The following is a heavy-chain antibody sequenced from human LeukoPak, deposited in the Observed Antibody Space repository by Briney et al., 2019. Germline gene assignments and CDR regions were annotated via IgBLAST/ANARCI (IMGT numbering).Heavy chain of an antibody. CDR1: GGTFSSYA. J-gene: IGHJ4*02. V-gene: IGHV1-69*01. CDR3: ARTNDFWSGYLGYFDY. Sequence: SVKVSCKASGGTFSSYAISWVRQAPGQGLEWMGGIIPIFGTANYAQKFQGRVTITADESTSTAYMELSSLRSEDTAVHYCARTNDFWSGYLGYFDYWGQGTLVTVSS. CDR2: IIPIFGTA. D-gene: IGHD3-3*01.